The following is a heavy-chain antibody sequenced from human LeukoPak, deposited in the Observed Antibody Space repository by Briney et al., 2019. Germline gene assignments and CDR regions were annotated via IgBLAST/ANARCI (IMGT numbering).Heavy chain of an antibody. CDR2: INSDGSST. J-gene: IGHJ4*02. CDR1: GFTFSSYW. V-gene: IGHV3-74*01. CDR3: AKDGLRWGYSSGWYYFDY. Sequence: PGGSLRLSCAASGFTFSSYWMHWVRQAPGRGLVWVSRINSDGSSTSYADSVKGRFTISRDNAKNTLYLQMNSLRAEDTAVYYCAKDGLRWGYSSGWYYFDYWGQGTLVTVSS. D-gene: IGHD6-19*01.